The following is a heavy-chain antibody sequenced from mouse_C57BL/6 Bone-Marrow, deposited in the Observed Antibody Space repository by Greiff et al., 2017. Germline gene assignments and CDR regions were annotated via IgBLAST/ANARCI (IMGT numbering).Heavy chain of an antibody. Sequence: QVQLQQPGAELVKPGASVKLSCKASGYTFTSYWLHWVKQRPGQGLEWIGIIHPNSGSTNYNEKFKSKATLTVDKSSSTAYMQLSSLTSEDSAVYYCARCRGGAMDYWGQGTSVTVSS. CDR3: ARCRGGAMDY. J-gene: IGHJ4*01. V-gene: IGHV1-64*01. CDR2: IHPNSGST. D-gene: IGHD3-1*01. CDR1: GYTFTSYW.